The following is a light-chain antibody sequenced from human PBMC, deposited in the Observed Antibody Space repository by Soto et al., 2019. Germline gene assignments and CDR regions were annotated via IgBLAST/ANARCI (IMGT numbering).Light chain of an antibody. CDR1: SSDVGDYNY. Sequence: QSALTQPASASGTPGQSVTIPCTGTSSDVGDYNYVSWYQQHPGKAPKLMIYEVSRRPSGVPDRFPGSKSGNTASLTVSGLQAEDEADYYCSSNAGSNNVVLGGGTKLTAL. CDR3: SSNAGSNNVV. V-gene: IGLV2-8*01. J-gene: IGLJ2*01. CDR2: EVS.